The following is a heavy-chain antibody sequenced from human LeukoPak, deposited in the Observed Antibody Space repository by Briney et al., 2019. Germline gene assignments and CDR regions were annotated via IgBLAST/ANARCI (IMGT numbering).Heavy chain of an antibody. D-gene: IGHD3-3*01. V-gene: IGHV1-69*05. CDR1: GGTFSSYA. CDR3: ARDPQGGDFWSGYYGD. Sequence: SVKVSCKASGGTFSSYAISWVRQAPGQGLEWMGGIIPIFGTANYAQKFQGRVTITTVESTSTAYMELSSLRSEGTAVYYCARDPQGGDFWSGYYGDWGQGTLVTVSS. CDR2: IIPIFGTA. J-gene: IGHJ4*02.